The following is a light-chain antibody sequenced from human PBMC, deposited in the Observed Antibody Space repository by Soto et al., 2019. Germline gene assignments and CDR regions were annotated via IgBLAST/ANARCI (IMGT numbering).Light chain of an antibody. CDR2: EAS. V-gene: IGLV2-18*01. J-gene: IGLJ1*01. Sequence: QSALTQPASVSGSPGQSITISCTGTSTDFVSYNRVSWYQQPPGTAPKLIIYEASNRPSGVPDRFSGSKSGNTASLTISGLQAADEADYYCSLYTSENTYVFGNRTKVTVL. CDR1: STDFVSYNR. CDR3: SLYTSENTYV.